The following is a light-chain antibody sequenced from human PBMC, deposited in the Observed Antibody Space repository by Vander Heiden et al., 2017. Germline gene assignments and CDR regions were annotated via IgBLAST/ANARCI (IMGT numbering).Light chain of an antibody. CDR2: WAS. CDR3: QQYDGSPLT. V-gene: IGKV4-1*01. CDR1: QSVLYSSNNKNY. J-gene: IGKJ4*01. Sequence: DIVMTQSPDSLAVSLGQRATINCKSSQSVLYSSNNKNYLAWYQQKPGQPPKLLIYWASTRDSRVPDRFSGSASATDFTLTISILHAEDVAVYSCQQYDGSPLTFGGGTKVEIK.